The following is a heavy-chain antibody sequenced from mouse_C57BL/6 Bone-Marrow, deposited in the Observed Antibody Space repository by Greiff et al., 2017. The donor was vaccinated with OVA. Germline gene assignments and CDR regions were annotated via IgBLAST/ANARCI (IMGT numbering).Heavy chain of an antibody. CDR1: GYTFTDYE. J-gene: IGHJ2*01. CDR2: IDPETGGT. D-gene: IGHD1-1*01. V-gene: IGHV1-15*01. CDR3: TSYERGDY. Sequence: VKLVESGAELVRPGASVTLSCKASGYTFTDYEMHWVKQTPVHGLEWIGAIDPETGGTAYNQKFKGKAILTADKSSSTAYMELRSLTSEDSAVYYCTSYERGDYWGQGTTLTVSS.